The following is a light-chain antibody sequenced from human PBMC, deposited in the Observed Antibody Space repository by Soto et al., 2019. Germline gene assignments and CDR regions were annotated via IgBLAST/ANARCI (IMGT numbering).Light chain of an antibody. V-gene: IGKV3-20*01. Sequence: TQSPATLSVSPGERATLSCRASQSVSSSYLAWYQQKPGQAPRLLIYGASSRATGIPDRFSGSGSGTDFTLTISRLEAEDFAVYYCQQSSSSPITFGQGTRLEIK. CDR3: QQSSSSPIT. CDR1: QSVSSSY. J-gene: IGKJ5*01. CDR2: GAS.